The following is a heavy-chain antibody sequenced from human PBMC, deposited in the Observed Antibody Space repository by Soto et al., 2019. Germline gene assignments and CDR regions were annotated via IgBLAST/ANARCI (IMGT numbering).Heavy chain of an antibody. CDR1: GFTFSLYS. CDR3: VRARSTDSRPDY. J-gene: IGHJ4*02. Sequence: GGSLRLSCAASGFTFSLYSMIWVRQAPGKGLEWVASITSSSSYIYYEDSLKGRFTISRDNAKNSLFLQLDSLRAEDTAVYFCVRARSTDSRPDYWGQGTLVTVSS. D-gene: IGHD3-22*01. V-gene: IGHV3-21*01. CDR2: ITSSSSYI.